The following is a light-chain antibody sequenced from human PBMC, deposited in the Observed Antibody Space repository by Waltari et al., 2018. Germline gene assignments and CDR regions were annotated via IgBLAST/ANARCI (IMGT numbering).Light chain of an antibody. CDR1: QSLDNS. J-gene: IGKJ4*01. CDR2: AAS. Sequence: EIVLTQSPAALSLSPGESATLSCRASQSLDNSLAWYQHKPGQAPRLLIFAASNRAAGTPARFSGGGSGTDFGLTISSLEPDDFALYFCQQHSTWPLTFGGGTKVEI. V-gene: IGKV3-11*01. CDR3: QQHSTWPLT.